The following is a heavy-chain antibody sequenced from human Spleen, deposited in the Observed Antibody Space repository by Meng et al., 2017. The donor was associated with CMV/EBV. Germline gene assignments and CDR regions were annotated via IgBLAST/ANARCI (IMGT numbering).Heavy chain of an antibody. V-gene: IGHV4-30-4*01. Sequence: QVALQESGQDLVNPPPPLHITCTVSGGSISSSNYYWSWIRQPPGKGLEWSGHIYNSGSTYYNPSLKSRITISVDTSKNQFSLKLSSVTAADTAVYYCARGQKGYFDLWGRGALVTVSS. J-gene: IGHJ2*01. CDR3: ARGQKGYFDL. CDR1: GGSISSSNYY. CDR2: IYNSGST.